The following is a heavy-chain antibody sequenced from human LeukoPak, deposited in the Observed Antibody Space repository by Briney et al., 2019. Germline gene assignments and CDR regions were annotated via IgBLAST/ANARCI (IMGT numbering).Heavy chain of an antibody. CDR1: RYTFSSYA. CDR2: FGTSGCT. D-gene: IGHD4-23*01. Sequence: GGSLRLSCAASRYTFSSYAMSWVRQAPGKGLEWVSSFGTSGCTYYADSVRGRFTISRDNSKNTLFLQVKNLTAYDTALYYCAKRALTGNSYFDYWGQGTLVTVSS. V-gene: IGHV3-23*01. CDR3: AKRALTGNSYFDY. J-gene: IGHJ4*02.